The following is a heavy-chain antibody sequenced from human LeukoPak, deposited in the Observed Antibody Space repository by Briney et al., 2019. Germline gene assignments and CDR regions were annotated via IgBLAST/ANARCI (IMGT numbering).Heavy chain of an antibody. CDR1: GFTFSDYY. D-gene: IGHD4-17*01. CDR3: ARDRGDYGDYAPFDAFDI. V-gene: IGHV3-11*01. CDR2: ISSSGSTI. Sequence: GGSLRLSCAASGFTFSDYYMSWIRQAPGKGLEWVSYISSSGSTIYYADSAKGRFTISRDNAKNSLYLQMNSLRAEDTAVYYCARDRGDYGDYAPFDAFDIWGQGTMVTVSS. J-gene: IGHJ3*02.